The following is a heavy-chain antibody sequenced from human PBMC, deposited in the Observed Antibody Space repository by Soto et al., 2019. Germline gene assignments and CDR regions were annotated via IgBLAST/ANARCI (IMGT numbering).Heavy chain of an antibody. J-gene: IGHJ6*02. CDR3: AKPLSCISIRYLAPSRGIDV. D-gene: IGHD2-21*01. CDR1: AFTFSSYA. V-gene: IGHV3-23*01. Sequence: QPWGSLRLSCSASAFTFSSYAMSWVRQAPGRGLEWVSAISGSGGSTYYADSVKGRFTISRDNSKNTLYLQMNSLRAEDTAVYYCAKPLSCISIRYLAPSRGIDVRAQRTTVPVSS. CDR2: ISGSGGST.